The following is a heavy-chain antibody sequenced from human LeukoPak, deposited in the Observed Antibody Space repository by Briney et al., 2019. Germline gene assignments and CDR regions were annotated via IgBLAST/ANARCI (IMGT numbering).Heavy chain of an antibody. CDR3: AKSRSEICSSISCYGYYFDY. CDR1: GFTFSGYG. D-gene: IGHD2-2*01. V-gene: IGHV3-30*02. J-gene: IGHJ4*02. CDR2: IRYDGSNK. Sequence: GSLRLSCAASGFTFSGYGMHWVRQAPGTGLEWVAVIRYDGSNKYYADSVKGRFTISRDNSKNTLYLQMNSLKPEDTAVYYCAKSRSEICSSISCYGYYFDYWGQGTLVTVSS.